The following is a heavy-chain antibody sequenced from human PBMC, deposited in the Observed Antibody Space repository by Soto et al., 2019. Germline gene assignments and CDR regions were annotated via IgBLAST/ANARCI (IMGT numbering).Heavy chain of an antibody. J-gene: IGHJ5*02. CDR1: GFTFSSYS. CDR2: ISSSSSTI. CDR3: AREIPSRGAGWFDP. V-gene: IGHV3-48*02. D-gene: IGHD3-10*01. Sequence: EVQLVESGGGLVQPGGSLRLSCAASGFTFSSYSMNCVRQAPGKGLEWVSYISSSSSTIYYEDSVKGRFTISRDNAKNSLYLQMHSLGDEATAVYYCAREIPSRGAGWFDPWGQGTLVTVSS.